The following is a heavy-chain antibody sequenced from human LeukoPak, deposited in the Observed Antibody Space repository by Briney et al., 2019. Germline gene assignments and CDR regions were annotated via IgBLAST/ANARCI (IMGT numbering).Heavy chain of an antibody. V-gene: IGHV3-74*01. CDR3: ARGYSGSYRVDY. CDR2: INSDGSTT. CDR1: GFTFSSYW. D-gene: IGHD1-26*01. Sequence: GGSLRLSCAASGFTFSSYWMHWVRQAPGKGLMWVSRINSDGSTTTYADSVKGRFTISRDNAKNTLYLQMNSLRAEDTAVYYCARGYSGSYRVDYWGQGTLVTVSS. J-gene: IGHJ4*02.